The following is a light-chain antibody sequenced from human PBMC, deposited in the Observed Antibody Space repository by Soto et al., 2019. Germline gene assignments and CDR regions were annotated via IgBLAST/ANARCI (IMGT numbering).Light chain of an antibody. CDR3: QQRNIWPPVT. CDR1: PSVTNF. J-gene: IGKJ5*01. Sequence: EIVLTQSPATLSLSPGERATLSCRASPSVTNFLAWYQQKPGQAPRLLIYGAFNRATGIPARFSGSGSGTDFTLTLSSREPEDSAIYYCQQRNIWPPVTFGQGTRLEI. CDR2: GAF. V-gene: IGKV3-11*01.